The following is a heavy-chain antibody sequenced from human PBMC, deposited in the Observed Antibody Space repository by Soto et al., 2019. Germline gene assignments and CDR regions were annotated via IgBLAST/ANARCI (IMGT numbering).Heavy chain of an antibody. V-gene: IGHV1-18*01. CDR2: ISAYNGNT. CDR1: GYTFTSYA. Sequence: QVQLVQSGAEVKKPGASVKVSCKASGYTFTSYAISWVRQAPGQGLEWMGWISAYNGNTNYAQKFQGRVTMTTDTSTSAADMELRSLRSDGTAGYYRARDAPPADYWGQGTLVTVSS. CDR3: ARDAPPADY. J-gene: IGHJ4*02.